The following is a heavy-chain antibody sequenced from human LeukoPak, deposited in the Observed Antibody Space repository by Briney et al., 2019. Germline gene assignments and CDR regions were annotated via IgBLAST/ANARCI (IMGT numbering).Heavy chain of an antibody. D-gene: IGHD2-15*01. J-gene: IGHJ5*02. V-gene: IGHV4-61*01. Sequence: SETLSLTCSVSGGSVSGGSYYWSWIRQPPGRGLEWIGYIHYSGSTNYNPSLKSRLTISVDTFKNQFSLKLSSVTAADTAVYYCARLYCSGDSCYPTWFDPWGQGTLVTVSS. CDR2: IHYSGST. CDR3: ARLYCSGDSCYPTWFDP. CDR1: GGSVSGGSYY.